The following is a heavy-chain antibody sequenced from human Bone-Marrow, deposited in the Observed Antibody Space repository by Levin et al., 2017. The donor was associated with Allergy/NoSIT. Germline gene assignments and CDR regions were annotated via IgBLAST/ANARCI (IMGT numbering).Heavy chain of an antibody. D-gene: IGHD6-13*01. Sequence: SVKVSCKASGGTFSSYAISWVRQAPGQGLEWMGGIIPIFGTANYAQKFQGRVTITADKSTSTAYMELSSLRSEDTAVYYCAGAGPVSDWFDPWGQGTLVTVSS. V-gene: IGHV1-69*06. J-gene: IGHJ5*02. CDR2: IIPIFGTA. CDR3: AGAGPVSDWFDP. CDR1: GGTFSSYA.